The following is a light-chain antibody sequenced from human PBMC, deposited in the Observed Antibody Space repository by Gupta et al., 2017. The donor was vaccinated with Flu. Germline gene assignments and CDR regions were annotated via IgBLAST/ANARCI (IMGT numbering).Light chain of an antibody. J-gene: IGKJ4*01. CDR1: QSVSSNY. CDR3: HQYGSSPPMP. CDR2: GAS. V-gene: IGKV3-20*01. Sequence: EIVLTQCPGTMSWSHGERAHLSCRASQSVSSNYLAWYQQKPGQAPRLLIYGASSRATGIPDRFSGSGYGTDFTLTISRLEHEDFAVYHCHQYGSSPPMPFGGGTKVEIK.